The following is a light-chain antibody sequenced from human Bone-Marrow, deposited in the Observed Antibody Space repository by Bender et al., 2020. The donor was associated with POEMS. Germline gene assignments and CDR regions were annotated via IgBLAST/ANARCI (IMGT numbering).Light chain of an antibody. CDR1: SSNIGAHA. CDR3: AVWDDSLNGWV. V-gene: IGLV1-44*01. CDR2: SSH. Sequence: QSVLTQPPSASGTPGQRVTISCSGGSSNIGAHAVNWYQHLPGTAPKLLLYSSHRRPSEVPDRFSGSRSGTSASLAIGWLQSEDEADYYCAVWDDSLNGWVFGGGTKLTVL. J-gene: IGLJ3*02.